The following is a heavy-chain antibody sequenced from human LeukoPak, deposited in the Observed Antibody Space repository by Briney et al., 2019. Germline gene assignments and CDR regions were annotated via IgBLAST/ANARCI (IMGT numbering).Heavy chain of an antibody. CDR2: IKQDGSEK. V-gene: IGHV3-7*01. D-gene: IGHD3-9*01. CDR3: ARVGQYYDILTGYSPFDY. CDR1: GFTFSSYW. J-gene: IGHJ4*02. Sequence: GGSLRLSCAASGFTFSSYWMSWVRRAPGKGLEWVANIKQDGSEKYYVDSVKGRFTISRDNAKNSLYLQMNSLRAEDTAVYYCARVGQYYDILTGYSPFDYWGQGTLVTVSS.